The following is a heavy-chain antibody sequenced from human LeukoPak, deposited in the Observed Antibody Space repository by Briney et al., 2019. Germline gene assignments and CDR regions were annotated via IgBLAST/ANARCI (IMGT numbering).Heavy chain of an antibody. Sequence: PGGSLRLSCAASGFTFSDYYMSWIRQAPGKGLEWVSYISSSGSTIYYADSVKGRFTISRDNAKNSLYPQMNSLRAEDTAVYYCASPAYYYGSAYGMDVWGQGTTVTVSS. D-gene: IGHD3-10*01. CDR1: GFTFSDYY. J-gene: IGHJ6*02. CDR2: ISSSGSTI. CDR3: ASPAYYYGSAYGMDV. V-gene: IGHV3-11*01.